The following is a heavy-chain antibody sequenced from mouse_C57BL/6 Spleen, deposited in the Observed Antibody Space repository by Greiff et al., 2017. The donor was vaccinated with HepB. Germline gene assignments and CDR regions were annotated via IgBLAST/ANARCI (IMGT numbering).Heavy chain of an antibody. Sequence: EVMLVESGGGLVKPGGSLKLSCAASGFTFSSYTMSWVRQTPEKRLEWVATISGGGGNTYYPDSVKGRFTISRDNAKNTLYLQMSSLRSEDTALYYCARHYYGSSYVGYFDVWGTGTTVTVSS. J-gene: IGHJ1*03. D-gene: IGHD1-1*01. CDR2: ISGGGGNT. V-gene: IGHV5-9*01. CDR1: GFTFSSYT. CDR3: ARHYYGSSYVGYFDV.